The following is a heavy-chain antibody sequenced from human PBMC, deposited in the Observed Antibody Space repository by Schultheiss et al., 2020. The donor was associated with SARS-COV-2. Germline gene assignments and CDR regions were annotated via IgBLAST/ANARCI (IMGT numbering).Heavy chain of an antibody. CDR3: ARGRYCSSTSCFFYWHFDL. V-gene: IGHV3-48*04. CDR1: GFTFSDYA. J-gene: IGHJ2*01. D-gene: IGHD2-2*01. Sequence: GESLKISCVASGFTFSDYAMTWVRQAPGKGLEWVSYISSSGSTIYYADPVKGRFTISRDNAKNSLHLQMNSLRAEDTAVYYCARGRYCSSTSCFFYWHFDLWGRGTLVTVSS. CDR2: ISSSGSTI.